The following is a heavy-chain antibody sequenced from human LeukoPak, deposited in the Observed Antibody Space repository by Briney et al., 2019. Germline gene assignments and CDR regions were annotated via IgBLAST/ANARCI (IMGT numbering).Heavy chain of an antibody. Sequence: GGSLRLSCAASGFTFSSYGMHWVPQAPGKGLEWVAFIRYDGSNKYYADSVKGRFTISRDNSKNTLYLQMNSLRAEDTAVYYCAKDSSSWYMGWFDPWGQGTLVTVSS. CDR2: IRYDGSNK. V-gene: IGHV3-30*02. CDR3: AKDSSSWYMGWFDP. D-gene: IGHD6-13*01. J-gene: IGHJ5*02. CDR1: GFTFSSYG.